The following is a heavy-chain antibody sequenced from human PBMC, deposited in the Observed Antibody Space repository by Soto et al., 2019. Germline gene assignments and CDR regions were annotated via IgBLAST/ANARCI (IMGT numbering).Heavy chain of an antibody. D-gene: IGHD6-13*01. V-gene: IGHV4-59*01. CDR3: ASQYSSSFDY. CDR1: DDSISSYY. Sequence: SETLSLTCSVSDDSISSYYWSWIRQPPGKGLEWIGYIYYSGSTNYNPSLKSRVTISVDTSKNQFSLKLSSVTAADTAVYYCASQYSSSFDYWGQGTLVTVSS. CDR2: IYYSGST. J-gene: IGHJ4*02.